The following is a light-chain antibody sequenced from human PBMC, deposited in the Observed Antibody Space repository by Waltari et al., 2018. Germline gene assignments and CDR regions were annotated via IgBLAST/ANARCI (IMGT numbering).Light chain of an antibody. Sequence: QYALTQPASVSGSPGQSITISCTGTSSDVGSYNLFSWYQQHPGKVPKLMIYEVSKRPSGISNRFSGSKSGNTASLTISGLQAEDEADYYCCSYVGSRIVVFGGGTKMTVL. CDR1: SSDVGSYNL. V-gene: IGLV2-23*02. J-gene: IGLJ2*01. CDR2: EVS. CDR3: CSYVGSRIVV.